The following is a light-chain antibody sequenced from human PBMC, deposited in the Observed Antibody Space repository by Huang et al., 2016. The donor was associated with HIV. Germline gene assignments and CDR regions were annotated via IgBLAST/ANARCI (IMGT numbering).Light chain of an antibody. V-gene: IGKV1-33*01. CDR1: QDISNY. CDR3: QHYDNLRT. CDR2: DAS. J-gene: IGKJ1*01. Sequence: DIQMTQSPSSLSASVGDRVTITCQASQDISNYLNWYQQKPGKAHKHLIYDASNLETGVSSRFSGSGSGTDFTFTISSLQPEDIATYYCQHYDNLRTFGQGTKVEIK.